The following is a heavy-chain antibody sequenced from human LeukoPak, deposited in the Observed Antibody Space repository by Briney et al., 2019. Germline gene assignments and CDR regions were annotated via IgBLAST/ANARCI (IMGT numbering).Heavy chain of an antibody. J-gene: IGHJ4*02. CDR2: ISTSGNT. V-gene: IGHV4-61*02. D-gene: IGHD3-22*01. Sequence: PSETLSLTCTVSGGSINSGGYYWSWIRQSAGKGLEWIGRISTSGNTNYNPSLKSRVTISVDTSKNQFSLKLNSVTAADTAVYYCASLPFYFDGSGSYYHYWGQGTLVTVSS. CDR1: GGSINSGGYY. CDR3: ASLPFYFDGSGSYYHY.